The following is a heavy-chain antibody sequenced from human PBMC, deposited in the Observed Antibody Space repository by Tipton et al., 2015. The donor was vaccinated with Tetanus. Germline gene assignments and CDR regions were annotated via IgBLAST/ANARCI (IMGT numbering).Heavy chain of an antibody. Sequence: SLRLSCAASGFSFSTSWMSWLRQAPGKGLEWVSSISYSGANIYYADSVKGRFTISRDNSNNMLFLQMSSLRLEDTAIYYCAKDVETYYDFWSGSGFWGQGTLVTVSS. D-gene: IGHD3-3*01. J-gene: IGHJ4*02. CDR1: GFSFSTSW. CDR3: AKDVETYYDFWSGSGF. CDR2: ISYSGANI. V-gene: IGHV3-23*01.